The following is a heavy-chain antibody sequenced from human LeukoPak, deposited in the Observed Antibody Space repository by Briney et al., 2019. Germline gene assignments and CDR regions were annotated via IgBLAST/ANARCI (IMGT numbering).Heavy chain of an antibody. CDR1: EFTFSSYG. CDR2: IDPRTTNI. D-gene: IGHD1-26*01. J-gene: IGHJ1*01. V-gene: IGHV3-48*01. CDR3: AGERWDPYSGSYHAEYFQH. Sequence: PGGSLRLSCVASEFTFSSYGMNWVRQAPGKGLEGVSYIDPRTTNIHYADSVKDRFTISRDHAKNSLYLQLNSLRAEDTAVYYCAGERWDPYSGSYHAEYFQHWGQGTLVTVSS.